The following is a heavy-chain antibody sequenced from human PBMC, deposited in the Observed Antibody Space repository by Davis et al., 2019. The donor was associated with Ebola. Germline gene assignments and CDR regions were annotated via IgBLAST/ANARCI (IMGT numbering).Heavy chain of an antibody. Sequence: ASVKVSCKASGYRFTSYYMHGVRQAPGQGLEWMGIINPITGGTSYALNFQVRVNMTRDTSTSTVYMELSSLRSEDTAVYYCAREGGRYYDSRGYVFDIWGQGPMVKVSS. J-gene: IGHJ3*02. CDR2: INPITGGT. CDR3: AREGGRYYDSRGYVFDI. V-gene: IGHV1-46*01. CDR1: GYRFTSYY. D-gene: IGHD3-22*01.